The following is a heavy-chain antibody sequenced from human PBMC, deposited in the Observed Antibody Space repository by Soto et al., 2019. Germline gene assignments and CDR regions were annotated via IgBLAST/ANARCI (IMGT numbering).Heavy chain of an antibody. CDR2: IYYSGST. CDR3: ARHGYWGAAADY. D-gene: IGHD6-25*01. Sequence: QLQLQESGPGLVKPSETLSLTCSVSGGSISSSSYYWGWIRQPPGKGLEWIGSIYYSGSTYYNPSLKSRVTISLDTSKKQSSLTLSSVTAADTAVYYCARHGYWGAAADYWGQGALVTVSS. CDR1: GGSISSSSYY. V-gene: IGHV4-39*01. J-gene: IGHJ4*02.